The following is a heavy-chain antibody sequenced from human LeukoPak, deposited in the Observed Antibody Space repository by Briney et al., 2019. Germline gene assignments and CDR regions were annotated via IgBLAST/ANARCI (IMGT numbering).Heavy chain of an antibody. CDR1: GYTFTSYG. CDR3: ARDRGGGQWLVQGNFDY. D-gene: IGHD6-19*01. CDR2: ISAYNGNT. J-gene: IGHJ4*02. V-gene: IGHV1-18*01. Sequence: ASVKVSCKASGYTFTSYGISWVRPAPGQGLEWMGWISAYNGNTNYAQKLQGRVTMTTDTSTSTAYMELRSLRSDDTAVYYCARDRGGGQWLVQGNFDYWGQGTLVTVSS.